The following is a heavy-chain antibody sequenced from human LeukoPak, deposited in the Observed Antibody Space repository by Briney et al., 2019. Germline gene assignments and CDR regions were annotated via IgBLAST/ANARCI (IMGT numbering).Heavy chain of an antibody. J-gene: IGHJ4*02. CDR2: ISYDGSNK. V-gene: IGHV3-30*04. Sequence: PGGSLRLSCAASGFTFSSYAMHWVRQAPGKGLEWVAVISYDGSNKYYADSVKGRFTISRDNSKNTLYLQMNSLRAEDTAIYYCARVRPGYYTYFDYWGQGTLVTVSS. D-gene: IGHD3/OR15-3a*01. CDR1: GFTFSSYA. CDR3: ARVRPGYYTYFDY.